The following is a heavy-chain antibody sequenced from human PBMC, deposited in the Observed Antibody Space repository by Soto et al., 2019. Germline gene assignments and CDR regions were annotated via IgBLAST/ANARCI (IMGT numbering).Heavy chain of an antibody. V-gene: IGHV3-15*01. CDR1: GFTFSNAW. J-gene: IGHJ3*02. D-gene: IGHD6-13*01. CDR3: TTNLYFPRPIAAAGAFDI. Sequence: GGSLRLSCAASGFTFSNAWMSWVRQAPGKGLEWVGRIKSKTDGGTTDYAAPVKGRFTISRDDSKNTLYLQMNSLKTEDTAVYYCTTNLYFPRPIAAAGAFDIWGQGTMVTVSS. CDR2: IKSKTDGGTT.